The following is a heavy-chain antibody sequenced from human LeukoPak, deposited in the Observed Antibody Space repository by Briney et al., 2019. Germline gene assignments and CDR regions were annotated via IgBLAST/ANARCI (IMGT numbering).Heavy chain of an antibody. J-gene: IGHJ5*02. CDR1: GGSFIGYD. V-gene: IGHV4-34*01. CDR3: ASLARGGNWFDP. D-gene: IGHD6-6*01. CDR2: INHSGGT. Sequence: SETLSLTCAVYGGSFIGYDWTWIRQPPGKGLEWIGEINHSGGTNYNPSLKSRVTISVDTSKNQFSLKLSSVTAADTAVYYCASLARGGNWFDPWGQGSLVTVSS.